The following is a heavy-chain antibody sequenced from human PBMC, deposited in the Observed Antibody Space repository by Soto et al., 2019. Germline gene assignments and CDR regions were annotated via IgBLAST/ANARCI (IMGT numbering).Heavy chain of an antibody. CDR3: ARQRRDFDY. CDR2: IYSSGST. J-gene: IGHJ4*02. Sequence: QVQLQESGPGLVKPSETLSLTCTVSGGSISYYYWSWIRQPPGKGLQWIGYIYSSGSTNYNPSLKSRVTISVGTSKTQFSLNLSSVTAADTAVYYCARQRRDFDYWGQGSLVTVSS. CDR1: GGSISYYY. V-gene: IGHV4-59*08.